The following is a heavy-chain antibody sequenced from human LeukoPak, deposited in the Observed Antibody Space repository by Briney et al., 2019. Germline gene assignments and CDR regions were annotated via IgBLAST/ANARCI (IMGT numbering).Heavy chain of an antibody. Sequence: GASVTVSFTASGGTFSSYAISWVRQAPGQGLEWMGGIIPIFGTANYAQKFQGRVTITADESTSTAYMELSSLRSEDTAVYYCARARAPYYYDSSGYYYWFDPWGQGTLVTVSS. J-gene: IGHJ5*02. V-gene: IGHV1-69*13. CDR3: ARARAPYYYDSSGYYYWFDP. D-gene: IGHD3-22*01. CDR1: GGTFSSYA. CDR2: IIPIFGTA.